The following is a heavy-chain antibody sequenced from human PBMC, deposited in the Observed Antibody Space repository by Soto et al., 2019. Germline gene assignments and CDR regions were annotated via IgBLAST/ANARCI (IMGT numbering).Heavy chain of an antibody. CDR3: AKGLDSYGYQVDY. J-gene: IGHJ4*02. V-gene: IGHV3-9*01. D-gene: IGHD5-18*01. CDR1: GFTFDDYA. CDR2: ISWNSGSI. Sequence: ESGGGLVQPGRSLRLSCAASGFTFDDYAMHWVRQAPGNGLEWVSGISWNSGSIGYADSVKGRFTISRDNAKNSLYLQMNSLRAEDTALYYCAKGLDSYGYQVDYCGQGTLVTVSS.